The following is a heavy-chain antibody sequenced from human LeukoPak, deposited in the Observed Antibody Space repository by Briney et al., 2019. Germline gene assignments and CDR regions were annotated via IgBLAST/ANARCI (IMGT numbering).Heavy chain of an antibody. CDR2: MNPNSGNT. J-gene: IGHJ4*02. Sequence: ASVKVSCKASGNTFSSYEINWVRQATGQGPEWLGWMNPNSGNTGYAQKFQGRVTMTRNTSISTAYMELSSLRSEDTAVYYCARGNYFGSGSFDNWGQGTLVTVSS. CDR1: GNTFSSYE. V-gene: IGHV1-8*01. CDR3: ARGNYFGSGSFDN. D-gene: IGHD3-10*01.